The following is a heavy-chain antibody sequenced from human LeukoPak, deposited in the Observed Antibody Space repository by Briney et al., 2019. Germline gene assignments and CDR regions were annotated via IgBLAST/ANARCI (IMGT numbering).Heavy chain of an antibody. J-gene: IGHJ4*02. CDR2: MNPNSGNT. Sequence: ASVKVSCKASGYTFTSYDINWVRQATGQGLEWMGWMNPNSGNTGYAQKFQGRVTMTRNTSISTAYMELSRLRSDGTAVYYCARDFQGGIWASGYWGLGTLVTVSS. CDR3: ARDFQGGIWASGY. CDR1: GYTFTSYD. D-gene: IGHD3-16*01. V-gene: IGHV1-8*01.